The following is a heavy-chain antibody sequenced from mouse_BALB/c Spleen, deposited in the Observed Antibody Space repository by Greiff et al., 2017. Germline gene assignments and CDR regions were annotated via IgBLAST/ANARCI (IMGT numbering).Heavy chain of an antibody. Sequence: DVHLVESGGGLVQPGGSLKLSCAASGFDFSRYWMSWVRQAPGKGLEWIGEINPDSSTINYTPSLKDKFIISRDNAKNTLYLQMSKVRSEDTALYYCAREATPSYYAGYYAMDYWGQGTSVTVSS. CDR2: INPDSSTI. CDR3: AREATPSYYAGYYAMDY. J-gene: IGHJ4*01. D-gene: IGHD1-1*01. CDR1: GFDFSRYW. V-gene: IGHV4-1*02.